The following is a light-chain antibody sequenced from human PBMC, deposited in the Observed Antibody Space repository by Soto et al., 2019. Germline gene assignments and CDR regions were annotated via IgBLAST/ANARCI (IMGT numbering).Light chain of an antibody. V-gene: IGKV3-20*01. CDR3: QQYGSSPTT. CDR1: QSVSSSY. Sequence: EIVLTQSPRTLSLSPGERATLSCRASQSVSSSYLAWYQQRPGQAPRLLIYGASSRATGIPDRFSGSGSGTDFTLTISRLEPEDFAVYYCQQYGSSPTTFGQGTHWRL. CDR2: GAS. J-gene: IGKJ5*01.